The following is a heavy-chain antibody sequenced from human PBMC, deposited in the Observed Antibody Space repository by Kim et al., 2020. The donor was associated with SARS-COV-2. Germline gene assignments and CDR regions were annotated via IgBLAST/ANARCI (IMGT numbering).Heavy chain of an antibody. CDR3: ARARRRKSYGSGSCWIPRLDE. J-gene: IGHJ4*02. CDR2: INHSGST. V-gene: IGHV4-34*01. CDR1: GGSFSGYY. Sequence: SETLSLTCAVYGGSFSGYYWSWIRQPPGKGLEWIGEINHSGSTNYNPSLKSRVTISVDTSKNQFSLKLSSVTAADTAVYYCARARRRKSYGSGSCWIPRLDEWGQGTLVTVSS. D-gene: IGHD3-10*01.